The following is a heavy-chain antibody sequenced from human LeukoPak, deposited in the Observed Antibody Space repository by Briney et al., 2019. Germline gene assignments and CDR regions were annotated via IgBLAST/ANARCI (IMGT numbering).Heavy chain of an antibody. CDR2: IRYDGSNK. V-gene: IGHV3-30*02. Sequence: GGSLRLSCAASGFTFSSYGMHWVRQAPGKGLEWVAFIRYDGSNKYYADSVKGRFTISRDNAKNPLYLQMNSLTAEDTAVYYCARGRGFSSSSDAFDIWGQGTMVTVSS. D-gene: IGHD6-6*01. CDR1: GFTFSSYG. CDR3: ARGRGFSSSSDAFDI. J-gene: IGHJ3*02.